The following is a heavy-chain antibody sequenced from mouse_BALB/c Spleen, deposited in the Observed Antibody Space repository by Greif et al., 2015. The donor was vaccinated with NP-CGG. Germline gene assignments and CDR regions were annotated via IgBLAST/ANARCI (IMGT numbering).Heavy chain of an antibody. CDR1: GYTFTSYW. CDR2: IYPSDSYT. V-gene: IGHV1-69*02. D-gene: IGHD1-1*01. Sequence: QVQLQQSGAELVRPGASVKLSCKASGYTFTSYWINWVKQRPGQGLEWIGNIYPSDSYTNYNQKFKDKATLTVDKSSSTAYMQLSSPTSEDSAVYYCTGSSYAMDYWGQGTSVTVSS. J-gene: IGHJ4*01. CDR3: TGSSYAMDY.